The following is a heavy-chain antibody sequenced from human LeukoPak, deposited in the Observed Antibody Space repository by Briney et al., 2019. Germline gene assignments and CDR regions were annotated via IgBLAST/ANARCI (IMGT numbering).Heavy chain of an antibody. V-gene: IGHV3-21*01. J-gene: IGHJ4*02. CDR1: GFTFSSYN. CDR3: ARDRWHDY. D-gene: IGHD2-15*01. Sequence: GGSLRLSCAASGFTFSSYNMNWVRQAPGKGLEWVSSISSNSSYIYYADSVKGRFTISRDSAKNSLFLQMNSLRAEDTAVYYCARDRWHDYWGQGTLVTVSS. CDR2: ISSNSSYI.